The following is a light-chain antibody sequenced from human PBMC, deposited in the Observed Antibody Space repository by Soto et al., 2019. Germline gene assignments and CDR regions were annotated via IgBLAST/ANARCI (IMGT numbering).Light chain of an antibody. CDR3: QQYGSSPGT. J-gene: IGKJ2*01. CDR1: QSVTSNY. V-gene: IGKV3-20*01. CDR2: GAS. Sequence: EMVLTQSPGTLSSSPGERATLSCRASQSVTSNYLTWYQQKPGQAPRLLIFGASSRATGIPDRFSGSGSGTDFTLTISRLEPEDFAVYYCQQYGSSPGTFGQGTRLEIK.